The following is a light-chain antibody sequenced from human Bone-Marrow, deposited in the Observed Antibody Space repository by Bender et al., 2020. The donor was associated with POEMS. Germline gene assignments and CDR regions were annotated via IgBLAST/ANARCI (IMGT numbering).Light chain of an antibody. Sequence: QSALTQPASVSGSPGQSITISCTGTSSDVGAFNYVSWYHQHPGEAPKLMIYDVSNRPSGVSNRFSGSKSGNTASLTISGLRPEDEADYYCCSYAGRSLVFGGGTKLSVL. V-gene: IGLV2-14*03. CDR3: CSYAGRSLV. CDR1: SSDVGAFNY. CDR2: DVS. J-gene: IGLJ3*02.